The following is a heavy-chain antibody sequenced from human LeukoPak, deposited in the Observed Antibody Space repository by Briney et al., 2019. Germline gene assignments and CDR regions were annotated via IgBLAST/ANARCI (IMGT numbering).Heavy chain of an antibody. D-gene: IGHD3-22*01. Sequence: GGSLKLSCAASGFSFSGSGVQWVRQASGKGLEWVGRIRSKTNSYATVYAASVKGRFTISRDDSRNTAYLQMNSLKAEDTAVYYCTVIVGLPTWGQGTLVTVSS. CDR3: TVIVGLPT. CDR1: GFSFSGSG. CDR2: IRSKTNSYAT. V-gene: IGHV3-73*01. J-gene: IGHJ5*02.